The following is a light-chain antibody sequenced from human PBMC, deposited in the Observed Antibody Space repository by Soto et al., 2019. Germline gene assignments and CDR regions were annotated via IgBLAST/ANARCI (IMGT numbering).Light chain of an antibody. CDR3: QQYNTYSRT. CDR1: QDVSTW. Sequence: DIQMTQSPSSLSASVGDRVTITCRASQDVSTWLAWYQQKPGKAPKVLIYDESKLESGVPSRFSGSGSGTEFTLTISSLQPDDFATYYCQQYNTYSRTFGQGTKVDIK. V-gene: IGKV1-5*01. CDR2: DES. J-gene: IGKJ1*01.